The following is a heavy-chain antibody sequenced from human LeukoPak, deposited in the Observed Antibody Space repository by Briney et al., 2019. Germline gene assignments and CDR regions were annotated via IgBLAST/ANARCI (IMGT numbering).Heavy chain of an antibody. V-gene: IGHV3-23*01. CDR3: AKVTMIRGIISSIDS. CDR2: ISASGGGT. D-gene: IGHD3-10*01. J-gene: IGHJ4*02. Sequence: PGGSLRLSCAASGFTFNSYAMNWVRQAPGKGLEWVSAISASGGGTYYADSVKGRFTISRDNSKNTLYLQMNSLRAEDTAVYYCAKVTMIRGIISSIDSWGQGTLVTVSS. CDR1: GFTFNSYA.